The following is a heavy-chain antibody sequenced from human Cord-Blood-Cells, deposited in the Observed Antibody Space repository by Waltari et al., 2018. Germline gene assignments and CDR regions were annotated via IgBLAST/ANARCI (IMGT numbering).Heavy chain of an antibody. CDR1: GYSISSGYY. CDR2: IYHSGST. CDR3: ASGYSSSDY. D-gene: IGHD6-13*01. Sequence: QVQLQESGPGLVKPSETLSLTCAVSGYSISSGYYWGWIRQPPGKGLEWIGSIYHSGSTYYNPSLKRRFTISVDTSKNQFSLKLSSVTAADTAVYYCASGYSSSDYWGQGTLVTVSS. V-gene: IGHV4-38-2*01. J-gene: IGHJ4*02.